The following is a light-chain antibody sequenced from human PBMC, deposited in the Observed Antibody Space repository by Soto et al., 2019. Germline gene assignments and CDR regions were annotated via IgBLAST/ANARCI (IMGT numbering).Light chain of an antibody. CDR1: QTINNY. J-gene: IGKJ3*01. V-gene: IGKV1-39*01. CDR2: AAS. CDR3: QHFYTTLFT. Sequence: DIQMTQSPSSLSASVGDRVTITCRASQTINNYLNWYQHKPGKAPKLLIYAASSLQSGVPSRFSGSGSGTDFTLTITSLQPEDFATYYCQHFYTTLFTFGPGTKGEIK.